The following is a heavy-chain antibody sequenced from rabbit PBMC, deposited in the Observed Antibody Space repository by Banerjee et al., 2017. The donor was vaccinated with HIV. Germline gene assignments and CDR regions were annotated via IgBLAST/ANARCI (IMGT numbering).Heavy chain of an antibody. CDR2: IYTGSSGST. CDR1: GFSFSSSYY. J-gene: IGHJ4*01. CDR3: ASGYSDVYFSL. D-gene: IGHD1-1*01. V-gene: IGHV1S45*01. Sequence: QEQLEESGGDLVKPEGSLTLTCTASGFSFSSSYYMCWVRQAPGKGLEWIACIYTGSSGSTYYASWAKGRFTISKTSSTTVTLQMTSLTAADTATYFCASGYSDVYFSLWGQGTLVTVS.